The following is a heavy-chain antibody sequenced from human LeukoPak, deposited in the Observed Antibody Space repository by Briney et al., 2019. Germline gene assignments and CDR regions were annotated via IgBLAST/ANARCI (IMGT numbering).Heavy chain of an antibody. D-gene: IGHD3-22*01. CDR3: ARAGSSGYFRFDY. J-gene: IGHJ4*02. V-gene: IGHV1-69*01. CDR1: GGTFSSYA. CDR2: IIPIFGTA. Sequence: SVKVSCKASGGTFSSYAVSWVRQAPGQGLEWMGGIIPIFGTANYAQKFQGRVTITADESTSTAYMELSSLRSEDTAVYYCARAGSSGYFRFDYWGQGTLVTVSS.